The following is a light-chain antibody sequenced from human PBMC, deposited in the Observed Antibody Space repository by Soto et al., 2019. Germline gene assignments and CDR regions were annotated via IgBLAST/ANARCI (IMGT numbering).Light chain of an antibody. CDR2: KAS. CDR3: QQYNHYWT. CDR1: QNVNGW. J-gene: IGKJ1*01. V-gene: IGKV1-5*03. Sequence: DIQMTQSPSTLSASVGDRVTITCRASQNVNGWLAWYQQKPGKAPKLLINKASTLESGVPSRFSGRGFGTEFTLTISSLQTDDFATYYCQQYNHYWTFGQGTKVDIK.